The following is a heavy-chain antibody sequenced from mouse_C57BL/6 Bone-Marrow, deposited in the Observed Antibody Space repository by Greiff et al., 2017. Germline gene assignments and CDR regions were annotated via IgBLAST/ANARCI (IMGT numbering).Heavy chain of an antibody. J-gene: IGHJ3*01. V-gene: IGHV1-54*01. D-gene: IGHD1-1*01. CDR1: GYAFTNYL. Sequence: VQLQQSGAELVRPGTSVKVSCKASGYAFTNYLIEWVKQRPGQGLEWIGVINPGSGGTNYNEKFKGKATLTADKSSSTAYMQLSSLTSEDSAVYFCAREWFYYGSSYVEFAYWGQGTLVTVSA. CDR2: INPGSGGT. CDR3: AREWFYYGSSYVEFAY.